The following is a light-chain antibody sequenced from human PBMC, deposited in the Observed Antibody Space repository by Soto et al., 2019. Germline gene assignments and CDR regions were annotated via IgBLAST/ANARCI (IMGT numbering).Light chain of an antibody. CDR3: QVYHWSLTWT. Sequence: EIVLTQSPATLSLSPGERATLSCRASQSVSSTYLGWYQQQPGQPPRLLIYGASTRATGVPDRFSGSGSGTDFTLTISELDPEDFAVYYCQVYHWSLTWTFGPGTKVDIK. CDR2: GAS. V-gene: IGKV3-20*01. J-gene: IGKJ1*01. CDR1: QSVSSTY.